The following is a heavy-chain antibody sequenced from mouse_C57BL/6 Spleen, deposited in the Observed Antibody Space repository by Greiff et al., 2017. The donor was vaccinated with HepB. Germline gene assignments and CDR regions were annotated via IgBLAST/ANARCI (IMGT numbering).Heavy chain of an antibody. J-gene: IGHJ1*03. Sequence: QVQLKQSGPGLAQPSQSLSITCTVSGFSLTSYGVHWVRQSPGKGLEWLGVIWSGGSTDYNAAFISRLSISKDNSKSQVFFKMNSLQADDTAIYYCARKGVYYGSSYDWYFDVWGTGTTVTVSS. D-gene: IGHD1-1*01. CDR3: ARKGVYYGSSYDWYFDV. V-gene: IGHV2-2*01. CDR2: IWSGGST. CDR1: GFSLTSYG.